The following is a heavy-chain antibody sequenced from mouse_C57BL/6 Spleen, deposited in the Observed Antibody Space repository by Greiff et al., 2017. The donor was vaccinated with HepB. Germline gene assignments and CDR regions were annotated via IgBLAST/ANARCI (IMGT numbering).Heavy chain of an antibody. V-gene: IGHV1-22*01. J-gene: IGHJ2*01. CDR2: INPNNGGT. Sequence: VQLQQSGPELVKPGASVKMSCKASGYTFTDYNMHWVKQSHGKSLEWIGYINPNNGGTSYNQKFKGKATLTVNKSSSTAYMELRSLTSEDSAVYYCARSEAYYSNYVGYWGQGTTLTVSS. D-gene: IGHD2-5*01. CDR1: GYTFTDYN. CDR3: ARSEAYYSNYVGY.